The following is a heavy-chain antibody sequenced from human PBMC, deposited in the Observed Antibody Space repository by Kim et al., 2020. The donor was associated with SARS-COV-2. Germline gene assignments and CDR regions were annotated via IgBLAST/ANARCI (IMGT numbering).Heavy chain of an antibody. V-gene: IGHV3-13*05. CDR1: GFTFSSYD. D-gene: IGHD3-10*01. Sequence: GGSLRLSCAASGFTFSSYDMHWVRQATGKGLEWVSAIGTAGDPYYPGSVKGRFTISRENAKNSLYLQMNSLRAGDTAVYYCARAPYYYGSGSSYYFDYWGQGTLVTVSS. J-gene: IGHJ4*02. CDR2: IGTAGDP. CDR3: ARAPYYYGSGSSYYFDY.